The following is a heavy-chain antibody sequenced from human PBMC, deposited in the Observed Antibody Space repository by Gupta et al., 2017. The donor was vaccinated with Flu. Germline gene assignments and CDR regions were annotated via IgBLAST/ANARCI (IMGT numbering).Heavy chain of an antibody. CDR3: ANDLGTDNSDTNGAFDY. D-gene: IGHD1-1*01. Sequence: GKGREWVALVRGFGYVTFYADSVEGRLTISRDNNNNSVHLHMRSLRADDTALYYCANDLGTDNSDTNGAFDYWGQGTPVTVS. J-gene: IGHJ4*02. V-gene: IGHV3-43*02. CDR2: VRGFGYVT.